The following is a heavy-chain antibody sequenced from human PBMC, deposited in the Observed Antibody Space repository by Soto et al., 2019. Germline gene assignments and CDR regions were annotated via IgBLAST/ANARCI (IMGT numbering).Heavy chain of an antibody. V-gene: IGHV4-31*03. Sequence: SETLSLTCTVSGGSISSGGYYWSWIRQHPGKGLEWIGYIYYSGSTYYNPSLKSRVTISVDTSKNQFSLELSSVTAADTAVYYCARGHDYGDYVIDYWGQGTLVTVSS. D-gene: IGHD4-17*01. CDR1: GGSISSGGYY. CDR2: IYYSGST. CDR3: ARGHDYGDYVIDY. J-gene: IGHJ4*02.